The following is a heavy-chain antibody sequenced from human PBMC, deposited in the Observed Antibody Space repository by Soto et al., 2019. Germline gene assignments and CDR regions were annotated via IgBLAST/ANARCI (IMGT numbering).Heavy chain of an antibody. Sequence: EVQLSESGGDLRQPGGSLRLSCAASGFTFTNYAMTWVRQTPGTGLEWVSGISASGGLKYYADSVRGRFTVSRDNSKNILYLQMDNLRDEDTSLYYCAREVGAPPGWLDPWGQGTQVTVSS. CDR3: AREVGAPPGWLDP. D-gene: IGHD1-26*01. CDR2: ISASGGLK. CDR1: GFTFTNYA. V-gene: IGHV3-23*01. J-gene: IGHJ5*02.